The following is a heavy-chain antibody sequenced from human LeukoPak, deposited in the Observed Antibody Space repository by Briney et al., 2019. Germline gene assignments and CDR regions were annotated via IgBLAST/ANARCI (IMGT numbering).Heavy chain of an antibody. CDR1: GFTFSDYY. CDR3: ERSQRDGDGSYPIRGWFDP. V-gene: IGHV3-11*06. CDR2: ISSSSSYT. D-gene: IGHD1-26*01. Sequence: GGSLRLSCAASGFTFSDYYMSWLRQAPGKGLEWVSYISSSSSYTNYADSVKGRFTISRDNAKNSLYLQMNSLRAEDTAVYCCERSQRDGDGSYPIRGWFDPWGQGTLVTVSS. J-gene: IGHJ5*02.